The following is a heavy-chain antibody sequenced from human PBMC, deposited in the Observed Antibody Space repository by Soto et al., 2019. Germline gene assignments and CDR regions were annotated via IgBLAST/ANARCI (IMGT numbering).Heavy chain of an antibody. CDR3: ARDTVGES. CDR1: GFTFSSYA. Sequence: QVQLVESGGGVVQPGRSLRLSCAASGFTFSSYAMHWVRQAPGKGLEWVAVISYDGSNKYYADSVKGRFTISRDNSKNTLYLQMSSLRAEDTAVYYCARDTVGESWGQGTLVTVSS. CDR2: ISYDGSNK. V-gene: IGHV3-30-3*01. J-gene: IGHJ4*02. D-gene: IGHD3-16*01.